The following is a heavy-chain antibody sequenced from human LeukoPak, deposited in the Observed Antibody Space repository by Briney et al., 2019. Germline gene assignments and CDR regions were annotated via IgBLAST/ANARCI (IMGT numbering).Heavy chain of an antibody. CDR1: GFTFSSYE. CDR3: ARDRQYYYGSGSAYGMDV. D-gene: IGHD3-10*01. CDR2: ISSSGSTI. V-gene: IGHV3-48*03. J-gene: IGHJ6*04. Sequence: GGSPRLSCAASGFTFSSYEMNWVRQAPGKGLEWVSYISSSGSTIYYADSVKGRFTISRDNAKNSLYLQMNSLRAEDTAVYYCARDRQYYYGSGSAYGMDVWGKGTTVTVSS.